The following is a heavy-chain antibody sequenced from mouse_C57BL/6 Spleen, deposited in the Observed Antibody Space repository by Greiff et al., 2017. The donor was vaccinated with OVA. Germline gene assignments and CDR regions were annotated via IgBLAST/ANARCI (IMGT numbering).Heavy chain of an antibody. V-gene: IGHV1-72*01. CDR3: AEGGDGSSPEFDY. D-gene: IGHD1-1*01. Sequence: QVQLQQPGAELVKPGASVKLSCKASGYTFTNYWMHWVKQRPGRGLEWIGRIDPNSGGTKYNEQFKSKGTLTVDKPSSTAYMQRSSLASEDAAVYYRAEGGDGSSPEFDYWGQGTLVTVSA. J-gene: IGHJ3*01. CDR1: GYTFTNYW. CDR2: IDPNSGGT.